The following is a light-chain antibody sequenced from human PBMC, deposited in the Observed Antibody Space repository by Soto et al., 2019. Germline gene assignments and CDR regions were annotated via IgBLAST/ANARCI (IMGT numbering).Light chain of an antibody. CDR1: SSDVGGYNY. CDR3: SSYAGSKNSV. V-gene: IGLV2-8*01. Sequence: QSALTQPPSASGSPGQSVTISCTGTSSDVGGYNYVSWYQQHPDKAPKLMIYEVSKRPSGVPDRFSGSKSGNTASLTVSGHQAEDEADYYCSSYAGSKNSVFGGGTKVTVL. J-gene: IGLJ3*02. CDR2: EVS.